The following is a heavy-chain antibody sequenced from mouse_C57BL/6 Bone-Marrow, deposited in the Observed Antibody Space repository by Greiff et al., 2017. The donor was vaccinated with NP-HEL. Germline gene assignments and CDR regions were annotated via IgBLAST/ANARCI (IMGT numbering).Heavy chain of an antibody. CDR3: ASWGHWYFDV. J-gene: IGHJ1*01. CDR2: IYPSDSET. Sequence: QVQLQQPGAELVRPGSSVKLSCKASGYTFTSYWMDWVKQRPGQGLEWIGNIYPSDSETHYNQKFKDKATLTADKSSSTAYMQLSSLTSEDSAVYYCASWGHWYFDVWGAGTTVTVSS. CDR1: GYTFTSYW. V-gene: IGHV1-61*01.